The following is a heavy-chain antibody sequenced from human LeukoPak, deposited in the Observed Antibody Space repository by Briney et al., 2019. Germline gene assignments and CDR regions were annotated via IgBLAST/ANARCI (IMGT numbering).Heavy chain of an antibody. J-gene: IGHJ4*02. CDR1: GYTFTGYY. Sequence: ASVKVSCKASGYTFTGYYMHWLRQAPGLGLEWMGRINPNSGGTNYAQKFQGRVTMTRDTSISTAYMELSRLRSDDTAVYYCATMTTVTTEVYWGQGTLVTVSS. D-gene: IGHD4-17*01. CDR2: INPNSGGT. CDR3: ATMTTVTTEVY. V-gene: IGHV1-2*06.